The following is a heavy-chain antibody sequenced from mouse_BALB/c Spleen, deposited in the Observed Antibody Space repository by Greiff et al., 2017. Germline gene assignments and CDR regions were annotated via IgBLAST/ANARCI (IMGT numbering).Heavy chain of an antibody. CDR3: ARDTAAGLAY. J-gene: IGHJ3*01. Sequence: QVQLQQPGAELVKPGASVKLSCKASGYTFTSYWMHWVKQRPGQGLEWIGEINPSNGRTNYNEKFKSKATLTVDKSSSTAYMQLSSLTSEDSAVYYSARDTAAGLAYWGQGTLVTVSA. V-gene: IGHV1S81*02. CDR1: GYTFTSYW. D-gene: IGHD3-3*01. CDR2: INPSNGRT.